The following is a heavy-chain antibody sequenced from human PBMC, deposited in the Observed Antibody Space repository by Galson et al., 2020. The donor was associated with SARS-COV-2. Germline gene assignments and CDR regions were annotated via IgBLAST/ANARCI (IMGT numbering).Heavy chain of an antibody. CDR3: TTRLVPEGTLDY. Sequence: GESLKISCAASGFVFSDSAMHWVRQASGKGLEWVGRIRSRTNSHATSYAESVKGRFTISRDDSKNTAYLQMSSLKTDDTAVYYCTTRLVPEGTLDYWGQGTLVNVSS. CDR1: GFVFSDSA. J-gene: IGHJ4*02. D-gene: IGHD5-12*01. CDR2: IRSRTNSHAT. V-gene: IGHV3-73*01.